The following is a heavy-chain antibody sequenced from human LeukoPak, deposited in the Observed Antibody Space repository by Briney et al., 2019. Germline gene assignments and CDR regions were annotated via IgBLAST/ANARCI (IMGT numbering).Heavy chain of an antibody. CDR2: IYHSGST. CDR1: GYSISSGYY. D-gene: IGHD3-22*01. J-gene: IGHJ3*02. V-gene: IGHV4-38-2*01. CDR3: AGTFDYYDSSGYSVLGAFDI. Sequence: PSETLSLTCAVSGYSISSGYYWGWIRKPPGKGLEWIGSIYHSGSTYYNPSLKSRVTISVDTSKNQFSLKLSSVTAADTAVYYCAGTFDYYDSSGYSVLGAFDIWGQGTMVTVSS.